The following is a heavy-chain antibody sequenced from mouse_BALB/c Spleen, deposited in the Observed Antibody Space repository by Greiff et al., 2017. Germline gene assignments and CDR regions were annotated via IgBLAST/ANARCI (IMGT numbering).Heavy chain of an antibody. J-gene: IGHJ2*01. CDR1: GFTFSDYY. CDR2: ISDGGSYT. V-gene: IGHV5-4*02. Sequence: VQLKESGGGLVKPGGSLKLSCAASGFTFSDYYMYWVRQTPEKRLEWVATISDGGSYTYYPDSVKGRFTISRDNAKNTLYLQMSSLKSEDTAMYYCARLGNYRYYFDYWGQGTTLTVSS. CDR3: ARLGNYRYYFDY. D-gene: IGHD2-1*01.